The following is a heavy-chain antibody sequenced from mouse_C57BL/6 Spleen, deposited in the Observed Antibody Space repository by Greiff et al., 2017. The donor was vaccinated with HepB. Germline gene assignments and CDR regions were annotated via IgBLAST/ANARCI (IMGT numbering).Heavy chain of an antibody. CDR3: ARLLFITKGYFDV. Sequence: QVQLQQSGPELVKPGASVKISCKASGYAFSSSWMNWVKQRPGKGLEWIGRIYPGDGDTNYNGKFKGKATLTADKSSSTAYMQLSSLTSEDSAVYFCARLLFITKGYFDVWGTGTTVTVSS. CDR2: IYPGDGDT. CDR1: GYAFSSSW. V-gene: IGHV1-82*01. J-gene: IGHJ1*03. D-gene: IGHD1-1*01.